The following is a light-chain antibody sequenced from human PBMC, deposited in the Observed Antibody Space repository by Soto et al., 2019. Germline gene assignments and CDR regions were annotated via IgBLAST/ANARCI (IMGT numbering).Light chain of an antibody. J-gene: IGKJ4*01. CDR2: GAS. CDR3: QQYSVWPLT. CDR1: QSVSNN. V-gene: IGKV3D-15*01. Sequence: EIVLTQSPGTLSLSPGERSALSCRASQSVSNNLAWYQQKPGQPPRLLIFGASTRATGIPARFSGSGSEAEFALTISTLQSEDFAVYYCQQYSVWPLTFGGGTTGDIK.